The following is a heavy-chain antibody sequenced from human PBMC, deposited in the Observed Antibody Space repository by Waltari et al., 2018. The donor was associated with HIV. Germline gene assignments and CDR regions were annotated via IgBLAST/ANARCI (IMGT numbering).Heavy chain of an antibody. CDR2: IKRHNRES. J-gene: IGHJ4*02. Sequence: VRLMESGGGLVEPGGSLTISCAASGFTFTQYSMNWIRHIPGKGEEWLASIKRHNRESYYIDSIKGRFTISRDNAANSVFLHMDRLRVDDTAQYFGVRDDPGYEPIDYWGRGTLVTVSS. D-gene: IGHD2-2*01. CDR3: VRDDPGYEPIDY. V-gene: IGHV3-21*02. CDR1: GFTFTQYS.